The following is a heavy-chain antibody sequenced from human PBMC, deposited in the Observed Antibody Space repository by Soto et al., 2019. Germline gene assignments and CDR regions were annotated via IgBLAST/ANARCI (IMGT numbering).Heavy chain of an antibody. V-gene: IGHV3-23*01. CDR1: GFMFSSYD. CDR3: ANRDTSMINRYYYGMDV. J-gene: IGHJ6*02. D-gene: IGHD5-18*01. CDR2: ISGSGGST. Sequence: GGSLRLSCAASGFMFSSYDMSWVRQAPGKGLEWVSAISGSGGSTNYADSVMGRFTISRDNSKNTLYLQMNSLRAEDTAVYYCANRDTSMINRYYYGMDVWGQGTTVTAP.